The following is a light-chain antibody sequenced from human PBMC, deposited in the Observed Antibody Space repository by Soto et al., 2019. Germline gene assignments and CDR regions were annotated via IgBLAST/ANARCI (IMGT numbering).Light chain of an antibody. CDR2: AAS. V-gene: IGKV1-39*01. CDR1: QSIAAY. CDR3: QQSYSTPYS. J-gene: IGKJ2*03. Sequence: DIQMTQSPSSLSASVGDRVTITCRASQSIAAYLNWYQRHPGKAPKLLIYAASSLLSGVPSRFSGSASGTDFTLTISSLQPEDFATYYCQQSYSTPYSFGQGTRLDIK.